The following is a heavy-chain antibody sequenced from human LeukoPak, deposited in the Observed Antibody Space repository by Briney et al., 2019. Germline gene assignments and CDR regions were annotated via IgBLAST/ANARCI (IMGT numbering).Heavy chain of an antibody. CDR1: GGSFSGYY. CDR3: ARDGLRYFDWLLSSYLDY. J-gene: IGHJ4*02. Sequence: PSETLSLTCAVYGGSFSGYYWSWIRQPPGKGLEWIGEINHSGSTNYNPSLKSRVTISVDTSGNQFSLKLSSVTAADTAVYYCARDGLRYFDWLLSSYLDYWGQGTLVTVSS. D-gene: IGHD3-9*01. V-gene: IGHV4-34*01. CDR2: INHSGST.